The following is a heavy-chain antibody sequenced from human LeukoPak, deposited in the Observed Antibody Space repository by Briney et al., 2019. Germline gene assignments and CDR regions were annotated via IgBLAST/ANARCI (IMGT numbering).Heavy chain of an antibody. J-gene: IGHJ4*02. V-gene: IGHV1-69*06. Sequence: ASVKVSCKASGGTFSSYAISWVRQAPGQGLEWMGGIIPIFGTANYAQKFQGRVTITADKSTSTAYMELSSLRSEDTAVYYCAGRPYPTNFDYWGQGTLVTVSS. CDR2: IIPIFGTA. CDR1: GGTFSSYA. D-gene: IGHD2-8*01. CDR3: AGRPYPTNFDY.